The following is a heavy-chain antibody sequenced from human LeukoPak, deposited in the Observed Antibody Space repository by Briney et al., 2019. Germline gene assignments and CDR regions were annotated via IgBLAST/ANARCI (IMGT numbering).Heavy chain of an antibody. V-gene: IGHV3-13*01. J-gene: IGHJ6*02. Sequence: GGSLRLSCAASGFTFSSYDMHWVRQATGKGLEWVSAICTAGDTYYPASVKGRFTISRENAKNSLYLQMNSLRDGDTAVYYCAKGLRREWFRPYYYYGMDVWGQGTTVTVSS. D-gene: IGHD3-3*01. CDR1: GFTFSSYD. CDR2: ICTAGDT. CDR3: AKGLRREWFRPYYYYGMDV.